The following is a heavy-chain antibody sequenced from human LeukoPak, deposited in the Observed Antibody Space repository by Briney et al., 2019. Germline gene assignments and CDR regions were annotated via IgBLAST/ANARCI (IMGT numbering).Heavy chain of an antibody. Sequence: GGSLRLSCAASGFTFSSYAMSWVRQAPGKGLEWVSAISGSGGSTYYADSVKGRFTISRDNSKNTLYLKMNSLRAEDTAVYYCAKDLRQWLASGYFDYWGQGTLVTVSS. CDR3: AKDLRQWLASGYFDY. V-gene: IGHV3-23*01. D-gene: IGHD6-19*01. CDR2: ISGSGGST. J-gene: IGHJ4*02. CDR1: GFTFSSYA.